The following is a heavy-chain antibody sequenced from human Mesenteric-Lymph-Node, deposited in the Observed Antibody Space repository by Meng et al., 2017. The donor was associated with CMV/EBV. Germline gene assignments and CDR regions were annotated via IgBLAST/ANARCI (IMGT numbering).Heavy chain of an antibody. CDR2: IHYSGST. CDR3: ARPHYYGSGSSPWFDP. V-gene: IGHV4-39*01. Sequence: QLQLQESGRGLVKPAETLSLTCPVSGGSISSSSYYWGWSRQPPGKGLEWIGSIHYSGSTYYNPSLKSRVTISVDTSKNQFSLKLSSVTAADTAVYYCARPHYYGSGSSPWFDPWGQGTLVTVSS. J-gene: IGHJ5*02. CDR1: GGSISSSSYY. D-gene: IGHD3-10*01.